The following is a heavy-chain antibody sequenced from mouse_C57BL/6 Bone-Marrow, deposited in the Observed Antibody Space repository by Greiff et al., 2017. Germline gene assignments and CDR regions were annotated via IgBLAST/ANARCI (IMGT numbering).Heavy chain of an antibody. CDR3: ARSVRLLAWFAY. CDR2: INPYNGGT. V-gene: IGHV1-19*01. D-gene: IGHD2-3*01. Sequence: EVQLQESGPVLVKPGASVKMSCKASGYTFTDYYMNWVKQSHGKSLEWIGVINPYNGGTSYNQKFKGKATLTVDKSSSTAYMELNSLTSEDSAVYFCARSVRLLAWFAYWGQGTLVTVAA. CDR1: GYTFTDYY. J-gene: IGHJ3*01.